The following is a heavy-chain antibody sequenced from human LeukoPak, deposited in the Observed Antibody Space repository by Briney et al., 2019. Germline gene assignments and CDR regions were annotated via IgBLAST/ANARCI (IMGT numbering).Heavy chain of an antibody. J-gene: IGHJ3*02. CDR3: AKSPPSAPEFEI. CDR2: IYYSGTT. Sequence: PSETLSLTCTVSGGSISSSPYYWGWIRQPPGKGLEWIGSIYYSGTTHYSPSLESRVTISVDTSKNQFSLKLRSVTAADTAVYYCAKSPPSAPEFEIWGHGTMVTVSS. D-gene: IGHD1-14*01. CDR1: GGSISSSPYY. V-gene: IGHV4-39*07.